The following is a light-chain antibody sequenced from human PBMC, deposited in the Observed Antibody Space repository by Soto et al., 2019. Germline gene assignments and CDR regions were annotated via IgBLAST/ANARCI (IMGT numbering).Light chain of an antibody. CDR2: DIS. CDR3: QHYENLPYT. V-gene: IGKV1-33*01. CDR1: QVITNY. Sequence: DIQLTQSASSLSASVGDRVTITCQASQVITNYLNWYQQKPGKAPKLLIYDISTLEIGVSSRVSGSGSGTDFTFTIRGLQPEDISNYYCQHYENLPYTFGQGNKLEI. J-gene: IGKJ2*01.